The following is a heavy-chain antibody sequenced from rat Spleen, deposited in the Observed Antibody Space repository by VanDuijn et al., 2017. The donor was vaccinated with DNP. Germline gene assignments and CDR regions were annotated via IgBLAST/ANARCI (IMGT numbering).Heavy chain of an antibody. V-gene: IGHV2-19*01. CDR3: ARDPYNSGFDH. CDR1: GFSLTDYS. J-gene: IGHJ2*01. CDR2: IRSGGST. Sequence: QVQLKESGPGLVQPSQTLSLTCTVSGFSLTDYSVHWVRQPPGKGLEWMGRIRSGGSTDYNSALKSRLSFSRDISKSQVFLKMNSLQTEDTARYFCARDPYNSGFDHWGQGVMVTVSS. D-gene: IGHD4-3*01.